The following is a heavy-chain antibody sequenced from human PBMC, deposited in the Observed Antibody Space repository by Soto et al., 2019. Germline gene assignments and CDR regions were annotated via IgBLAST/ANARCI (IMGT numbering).Heavy chain of an antibody. D-gene: IGHD6-6*01. V-gene: IGHV1-2*04. CDR2: INPNSGGT. J-gene: IGHJ6*02. CDR3: ARDQSGLLVPRDKEGRYGMDV. Sequence: ASVKVSCKASGYTFTGYYMHWVRQAPGQGLEWMGWINPNSGGTNYAQKFQGWVTVTKDTSISTAYMELSRLRSDDTAVYYCARDQSGLLVPRDKEGRYGMDVWGQGTTVTVSS. CDR1: GYTFTGYY.